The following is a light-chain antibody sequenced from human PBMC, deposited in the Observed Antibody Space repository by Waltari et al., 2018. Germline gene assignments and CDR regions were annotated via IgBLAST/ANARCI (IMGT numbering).Light chain of an antibody. J-gene: IGKJ1*01. CDR2: KAS. CDR3: QQYNNYVAT. Sequence: DIQMTQSPSTLSASIGDRVTITCRGSQSITNWLAWYQQKPGKAPKLLIYKASTLESGVPSRFSGSGSGTEFTLTISSLQPDDFATYYCQQYNNYVATFGQGTKVEIK. V-gene: IGKV1-5*03. CDR1: QSITNW.